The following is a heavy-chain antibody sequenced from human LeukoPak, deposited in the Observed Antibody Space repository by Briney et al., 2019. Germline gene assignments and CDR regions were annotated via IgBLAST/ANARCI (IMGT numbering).Heavy chain of an antibody. Sequence: GGSLRLSCEGSGFTFSNYWMGWVRQAPGKGLQWVANIKTDGSEKYYVDSVKGRFTISRDNSKNTLYLQMNSLRAEDTAVYYCAKFSVRTVIDEYFQHWGQGTLVTVSS. J-gene: IGHJ1*01. CDR3: AKFSVRTVIDEYFQH. CDR2: IKTDGSEK. CDR1: GFTFSNYW. V-gene: IGHV3-7*03. D-gene: IGHD4-17*01.